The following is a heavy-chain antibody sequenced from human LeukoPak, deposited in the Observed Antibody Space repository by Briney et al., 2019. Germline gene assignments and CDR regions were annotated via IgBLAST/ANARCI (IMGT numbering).Heavy chain of an antibody. V-gene: IGHV4-30-4*01. D-gene: IGHD4-17*01. Sequence: SETLSLTCTVSGGSISGYYWSWIRQPPGKGLEWIGYIYYSGSTYYNPSLKSRVTISVDTSKNQFSLKLSSVTAADTAVYYCARELPGEGIDYWGQGTLVTVSS. CDR3: ARELPGEGIDY. CDR1: GGSISGYY. CDR2: IYYSGST. J-gene: IGHJ4*02.